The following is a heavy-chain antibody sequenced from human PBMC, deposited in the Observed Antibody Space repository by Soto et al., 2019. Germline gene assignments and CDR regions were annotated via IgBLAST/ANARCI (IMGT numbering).Heavy chain of an antibody. CDR1: GGSFRGYY. D-gene: IGHD5-12*01. V-gene: IGHV4-34*01. CDR3: ARGLGGWLRFGAFDI. CDR2: INHSGST. Sequence: PSETLSLTCTVYGGSFRGYYWSWIRQPPGKGLEWIGEINHSGSTNYNPSLKSRVTISVDTSKNQFSLKLSSVTAADTAVYYCARGLGGWLRFGAFDIWGQGTMVTVSS. J-gene: IGHJ3*02.